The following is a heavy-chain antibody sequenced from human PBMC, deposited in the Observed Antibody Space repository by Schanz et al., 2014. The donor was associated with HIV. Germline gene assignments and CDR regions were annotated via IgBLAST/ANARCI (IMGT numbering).Heavy chain of an antibody. D-gene: IGHD3-16*01. J-gene: IGHJ6*01. V-gene: IGHV3-7*01. CDR2: INQDKSDK. CDR1: GFAFSSSW. Sequence: EVQLVESGGGLVQPGKSLRLSCAASGFAFSSSWMHWVRQTPGKGLEWVAHINQDKSDKRYLYSVRGRFTVSRDNTKNSLFLQMSSLRAEDTAVYYCAKDAGGAMDVWGQGTTVTVSS. CDR3: AKDAGGAMDV.